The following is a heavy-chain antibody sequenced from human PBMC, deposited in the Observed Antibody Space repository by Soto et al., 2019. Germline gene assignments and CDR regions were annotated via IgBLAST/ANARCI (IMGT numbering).Heavy chain of an antibody. J-gene: IGHJ4*02. V-gene: IGHV4-61*01. CDR2: VYYSGTT. D-gene: IGHD4-17*01. CDR1: GGSVSDKTYY. Sequence: SETLSLTCSVSGGSVSDKTYYWSWIRQPPGKRLEWIGYVYYSGTTNYNPPLKSRVTISVDLSKNRFSLRLSSVTTADTALYYCARTTAVPNTLRSRYFFDYWGQGTLVTVSS. CDR3: ARTTAVPNTLRSRYFFDY.